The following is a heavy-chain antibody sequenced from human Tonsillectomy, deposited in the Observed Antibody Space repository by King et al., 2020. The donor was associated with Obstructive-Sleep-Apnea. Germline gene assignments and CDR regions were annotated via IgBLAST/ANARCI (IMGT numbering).Heavy chain of an antibody. V-gene: IGHV3-73*01. CDR1: GFSFSGSA. Sequence: VQLVESGGGLVQPGGSLKLSCAASGFSFSGSAMHWVRQASGKGLEWGGRVRNKAFNYSTTYASSVKGRFTISRNDSKRTADLQMNSLKTEDTAVYFCTTLDQLLPTGDAFDIWGQGTTVTVSS. CDR3: TTLDQLLPTGDAFDI. J-gene: IGHJ3*02. CDR2: VRNKAFNYST. D-gene: IGHD1-1*01.